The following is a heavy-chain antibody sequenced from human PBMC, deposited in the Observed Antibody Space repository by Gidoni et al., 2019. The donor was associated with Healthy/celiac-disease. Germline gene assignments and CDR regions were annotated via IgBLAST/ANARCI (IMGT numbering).Heavy chain of an antibody. CDR3: ARDGYYYDSSGYYKDAFDI. J-gene: IGHJ3*02. CDR2: IYYSGST. CDR1: SGSISSYY. Sequence: QVQLQESGPGLVKPSETLSLTCTVSSGSISSYYWSWIRQPPGKGLEWIGYIYYSGSTNYNPSLKSRVTISVDTSKNQFSLKLSSVTAADTAVYYCARDGYYYDSSGYYKDAFDIWGQGTMVTVSS. V-gene: IGHV4-59*01. D-gene: IGHD3-22*01.